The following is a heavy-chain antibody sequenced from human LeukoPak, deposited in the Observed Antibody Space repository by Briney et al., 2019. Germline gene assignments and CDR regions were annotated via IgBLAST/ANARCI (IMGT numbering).Heavy chain of an antibody. J-gene: IGHJ4*02. CDR2: IRSKAYGGTT. D-gene: IGHD3-10*01. Sequence: GGSLRLSCTASGFTFGDYGMSWVRQAPGKGLEWVGFIRSKAYGGTTEYAASVKGRFTISRDDSKSIAYLQMNSLKTEDTAVYYCTGSFGELTFFDYWGQGTLVTVSS. CDR3: TGSFGELTFFDY. CDR1: GFTFGDYG. V-gene: IGHV3-49*04.